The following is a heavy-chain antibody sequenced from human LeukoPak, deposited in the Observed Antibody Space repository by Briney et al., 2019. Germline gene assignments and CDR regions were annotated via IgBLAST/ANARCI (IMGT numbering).Heavy chain of an antibody. CDR2: IYYSGST. V-gene: IGHV4-59*01. CDR3: ARDLVSGFGEGYGMDV. CDR1: GGSISSYY. J-gene: IGHJ6*02. D-gene: IGHD3-10*01. Sequence: SETLSLTCTVSGGSISSYYWSWIRQPPGKGLEWIGYIYYSGSTNYNPSLKSRVTISVDTSKNQFSLKLSSVTAADTAVYYCARDLVSGFGEGYGMDVWGQGTTVTVSS.